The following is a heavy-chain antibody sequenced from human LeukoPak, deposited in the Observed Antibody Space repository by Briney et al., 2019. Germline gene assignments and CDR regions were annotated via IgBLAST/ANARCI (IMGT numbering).Heavy chain of an antibody. CDR3: ARDGFGNYDILTGYYNVINWFGP. J-gene: IGHJ5*02. Sequence: SETLSLTCTVSGGSISSYYWSWIRQPAGKGLEWIGRIYTSGSTNYNPSLKSRVTMSVDTSKNQFSLKLSSVTAADTAVYYCARDGFGNYDILTGYYNVINWFGPWGQGTLVTVSS. CDR1: GGSISSYY. D-gene: IGHD3-9*01. CDR2: IYTSGST. V-gene: IGHV4-4*07.